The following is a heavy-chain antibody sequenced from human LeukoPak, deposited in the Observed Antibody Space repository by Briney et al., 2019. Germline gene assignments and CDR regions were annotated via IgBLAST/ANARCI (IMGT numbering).Heavy chain of an antibody. J-gene: IGHJ3*02. V-gene: IGHV3-21*01. D-gene: IGHD3-16*01. CDR3: ASTFGGAFDI. Sequence: SGGSLRLSCAASGFTFSSYEMNWVRQAPGKGLEWVSSISSSSSYIYYADSVKGRFTISRDNAKNSLYLQMNSLRAEDTAVYYCASTFGGAFDIWGQGTMVTVSS. CDR1: GFTFSSYE. CDR2: ISSSSSYI.